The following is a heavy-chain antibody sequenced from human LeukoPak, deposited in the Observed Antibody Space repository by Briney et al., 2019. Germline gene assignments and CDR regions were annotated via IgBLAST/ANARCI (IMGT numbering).Heavy chain of an antibody. CDR1: GGSFSGYY. V-gene: IGHV4-34*01. Sequence: PSETLSLTCAVYGGSFSGYYWSWIRQPPGKGLEWIGEINHSGSTNYNPSLKSRVTISVGTSKNQFSLKLSSVTAADTAVYYCARTGSSSWYKWFDPWGQGTLVTVSS. CDR2: INHSGST. J-gene: IGHJ5*02. D-gene: IGHD6-13*01. CDR3: ARTGSSSWYKWFDP.